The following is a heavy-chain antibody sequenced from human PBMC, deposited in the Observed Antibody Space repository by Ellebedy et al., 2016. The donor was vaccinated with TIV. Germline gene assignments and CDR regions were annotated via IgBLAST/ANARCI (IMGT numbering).Heavy chain of an antibody. J-gene: IGHJ3*01. CDR3: VSSASMDSFDL. V-gene: IGHV4-59*01. D-gene: IGHD3-16*01. CDR1: GGSLSDNY. CDR2: LYYTGST. Sequence: SQTLSLTCAVSGGSLSDNYWTWIRQPPGKGLGWIGYLYYTGSTNYNPSLKSRVTISVNTPRNQFSLKLSSVTAADTAVYYCVSSASMDSFDLWGQGTKVTVSS.